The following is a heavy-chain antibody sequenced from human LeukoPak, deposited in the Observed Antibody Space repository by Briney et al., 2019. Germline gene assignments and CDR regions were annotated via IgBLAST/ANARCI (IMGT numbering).Heavy chain of an antibody. V-gene: IGHV3-30-3*01. CDR3: AKNQASSSNHDAFDI. CDR1: GFTFSSYA. J-gene: IGHJ3*02. D-gene: IGHD1-26*01. CDR2: ISYDGSNK. Sequence: SGGSLRLSCAASGFTFSSYAMHWVRQAPGKGLEWVAVISYDGSNKYYADSVKGRFTISRDNSKNTLYLQMNSLRAEDTAVYYCAKNQASSSNHDAFDIWGQGTMVTVSS.